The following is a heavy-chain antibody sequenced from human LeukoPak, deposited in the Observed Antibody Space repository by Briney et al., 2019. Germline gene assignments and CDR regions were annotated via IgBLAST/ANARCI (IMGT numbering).Heavy chain of an antibody. CDR1: GFTLSTFA. J-gene: IGHJ4*02. V-gene: IGHV3-23*01. Sequence: GGSLRLSCAASGFTLSTFAMSWVRQAPGKGLEWVSSIGSGGSTNYAGSVQGRFTISRDNSKNTLYLQMNSLRAEDTAVYYCAKGTGGSSYSALDYWGQGTLVTVSS. D-gene: IGHD2-15*01. CDR3: AKGTGGSSYSALDY. CDR2: IGSGGST.